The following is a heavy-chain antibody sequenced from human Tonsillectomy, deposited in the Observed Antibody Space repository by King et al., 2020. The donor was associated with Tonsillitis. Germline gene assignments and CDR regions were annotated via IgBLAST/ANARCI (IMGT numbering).Heavy chain of an antibody. CDR2: ISYDGSNT. CDR3: AKDRYGSGSYLDY. Sequence: VQLVESGGGVVQPGRSLRLSCAASGFTFSSYGMHWVRQAPGKGLEWVAVISYDGSNTYDADSVKGHFTISRDNSKNTLYLQMNSLRAEDTAVYYCAKDRYGSGSYLDYWGQGTLVTVSS. J-gene: IGHJ4*02. CDR1: GFTFSSYG. D-gene: IGHD3-10*01. V-gene: IGHV3-30*18.